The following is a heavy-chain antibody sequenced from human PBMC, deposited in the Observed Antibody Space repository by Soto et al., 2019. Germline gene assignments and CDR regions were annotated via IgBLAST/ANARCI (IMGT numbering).Heavy chain of an antibody. V-gene: IGHV3-23*01. D-gene: IGHD3-22*01. J-gene: IGHJ4*02. CDR3: AKEGNFDSSYDF. Sequence: GSLRLSCAASGFTFSSYAMNWVRQAPGKGLEWGSAISGSGDSTYYADSVKGRFTISRDNSKSTLYLQMNSLRADDTAVYYCAKEGNFDSSYDFWGQGTLVTVSS. CDR2: ISGSGDST. CDR1: GFTFSSYA.